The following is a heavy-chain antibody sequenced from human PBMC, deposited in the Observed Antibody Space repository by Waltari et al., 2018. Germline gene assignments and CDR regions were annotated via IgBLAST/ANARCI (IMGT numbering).Heavy chain of an antibody. Sequence: EVQLVASGGGLVKAGGSLRLSCAAFGFTFSTYSMNWVRQAPGKGLECVSSISSSSLYMSYADSVKGRVTISRDNAKNSLYLQMNSLRVEDTAVYYCARSSTTVTTFGWGQGTLVTVSS. D-gene: IGHD4-17*01. CDR1: GFTFSTYS. V-gene: IGHV3-21*01. CDR2: ISSSSLYM. J-gene: IGHJ4*02. CDR3: ARSSTTVTTFG.